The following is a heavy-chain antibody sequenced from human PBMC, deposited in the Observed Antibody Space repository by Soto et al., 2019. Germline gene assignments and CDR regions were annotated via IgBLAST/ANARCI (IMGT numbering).Heavy chain of an antibody. D-gene: IGHD2-2*01. CDR3: ARVSPATSATIHY. Sequence: ASVKVSCKASGNTFTGYAMHWVRQAPGQRLEWMGWINAGNGNTKYSQKFQGRVTMTTDTSTRTAYMEMRSLRSDDTAMYYCARVSPATSATIHYWGQGTLVTVS. CDR1: GNTFTGYA. V-gene: IGHV1-3*01. CDR2: INAGNGNT. J-gene: IGHJ4*02.